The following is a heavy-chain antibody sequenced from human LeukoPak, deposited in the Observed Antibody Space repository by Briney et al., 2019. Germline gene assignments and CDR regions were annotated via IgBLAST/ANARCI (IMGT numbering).Heavy chain of an antibody. CDR3: ARGLYGDYVSKPKIFDY. D-gene: IGHD4-17*01. CDR1: GFTFSSYS. V-gene: IGHV3-21*01. J-gene: IGHJ4*02. CDR2: ISSSSSYI. Sequence: PGGSLRLSCAASGFTFSSYSMNWVRQAPGKGLEWVSSISSSSSYIYYADSVKGRFTISRDNAKNSLYLQMNSLRAEDTAVYYCARGLYGDYVSKPKIFDYWGQGTLVTVSS.